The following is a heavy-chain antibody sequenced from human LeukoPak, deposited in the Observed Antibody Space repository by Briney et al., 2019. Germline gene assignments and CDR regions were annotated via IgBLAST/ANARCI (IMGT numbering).Heavy chain of an antibody. D-gene: IGHD1-1*01. J-gene: IGHJ3*02. Sequence: SETLSLTCAVSGYSISSGYYWGWIRQPPGEGLEWIGSIYHSGSTYYNPSLKSRVTMSVDTSKNQFSLKLSSVTAADTAVYYCARVDDVGAFDIWGQGTMVTVSS. V-gene: IGHV4-38-2*01. CDR1: GYSISSGYY. CDR3: ARVDDVGAFDI. CDR2: IYHSGST.